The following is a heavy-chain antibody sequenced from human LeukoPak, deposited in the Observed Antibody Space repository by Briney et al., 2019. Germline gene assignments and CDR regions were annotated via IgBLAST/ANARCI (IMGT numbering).Heavy chain of an antibody. J-gene: IGHJ4*02. CDR1: GGSISSSNW. D-gene: IGHD3-3*01. Sequence: SGTLSLTCAVSGGSISSSNWWSWVRPPPGKGLEWIGSIYYSGSTYYNPSLKSRVIISVDTSKNQFSLKLSSVTAADTAVYYCAGLLRLRFFDYWGQGTLVTVSS. CDR3: AGLLRLRFFDY. V-gene: IGHV4-4*02. CDR2: IYYSGST.